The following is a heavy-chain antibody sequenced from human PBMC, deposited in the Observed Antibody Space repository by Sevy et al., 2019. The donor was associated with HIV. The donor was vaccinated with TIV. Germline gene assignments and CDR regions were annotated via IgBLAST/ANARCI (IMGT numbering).Heavy chain of an antibody. J-gene: IGHJ4*02. CDR3: ARRYFDL. V-gene: IGHV3-7*01. CDR2: IRQDGNEI. Sequence: GGSLRLSCVASGFTFDNYWMQWVRQAPGKGLEWVANIRQDGNEIYYADSVKGRFTISRDNAKESLYLQMSNFRVEDTAIYYCARRYFDLWGQGILVTVSS. CDR1: GFTFDNYW.